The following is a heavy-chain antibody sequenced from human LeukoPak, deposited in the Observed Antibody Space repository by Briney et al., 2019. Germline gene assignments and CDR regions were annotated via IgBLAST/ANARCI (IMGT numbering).Heavy chain of an antibody. D-gene: IGHD6-13*01. Sequence: GGSLRLSCAASGFTFSSYAMSWVRQAPGKGLEWVSAISGSGGVTDYADSVKGRFTISRDNSKNTLYLQMNSLRVEDTVAYYCAKDRVAAAGVVDAFDIWGQGTMVTVSS. CDR1: GFTFSSYA. CDR3: AKDRVAAAGVVDAFDI. J-gene: IGHJ3*02. V-gene: IGHV3-23*01. CDR2: ISGSGGVT.